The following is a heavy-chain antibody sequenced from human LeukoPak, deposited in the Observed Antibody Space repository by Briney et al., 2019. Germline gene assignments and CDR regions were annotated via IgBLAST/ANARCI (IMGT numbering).Heavy chain of an antibody. Sequence: GGSLRLSCAASGLTFSSYAMSSVRQAPGEGLEWVSAIGGSDGYTYYADSVRGRFTISRDNSKNTLYLQMNSLRAEDRAVYYCAKMGPTKPYNWFDPWGQGTLVTVSS. CDR1: GLTFSSYA. D-gene: IGHD1-26*01. CDR2: IGGSDGYT. CDR3: AKMGPTKPYNWFDP. J-gene: IGHJ5*02. V-gene: IGHV3-23*01.